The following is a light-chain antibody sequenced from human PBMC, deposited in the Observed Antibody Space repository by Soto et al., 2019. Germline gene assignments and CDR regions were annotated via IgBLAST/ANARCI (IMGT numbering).Light chain of an antibody. V-gene: IGKV1-5*03. Sequence: DIQMTQSPSTLSASVGDRVTITCRASQSISTWVAWYQQKPGKAPKLLIYTASNLENGVPSRFSGSGSGTEFSLSISTLQPDDFATYYCQQYYSYPYTFGQGTKLEIK. CDR3: QQYYSYPYT. CDR1: QSISTW. CDR2: TAS. J-gene: IGKJ2*01.